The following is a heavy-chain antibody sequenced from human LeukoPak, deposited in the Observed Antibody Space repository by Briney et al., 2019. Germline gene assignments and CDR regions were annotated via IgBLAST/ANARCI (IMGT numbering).Heavy chain of an antibody. J-gene: IGHJ4*02. D-gene: IGHD6-19*01. V-gene: IGHV1-8*01. CDR2: MNPNSGNT. CDR3: ARVGGAIAVAPAGY. CDR1: GYTFTSYD. Sequence: ASVKVSCKASGYTFTSYDINWVRQATGQGLEWMGWMNPNSGNTGHAQKFQGRVTMTRNTSISTAYMELSSLRSEDTAVYYCARVGGAIAVAPAGYWGQGTLVTVSS.